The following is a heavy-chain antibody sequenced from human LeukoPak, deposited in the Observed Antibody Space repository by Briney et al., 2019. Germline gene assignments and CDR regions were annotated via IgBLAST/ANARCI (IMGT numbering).Heavy chain of an antibody. D-gene: IGHD1-1*01. Sequence: GGSLRVSRAASGFTFDDYAMHWVRQAPGNGLEWVSGISWNSGSIGYADSVKGRFTISRDNAKNSLYLQMNSLRAEDTALYYCAKAQATGDAFDIWGQGTMVTVSS. CDR1: GFTFDDYA. V-gene: IGHV3-9*01. CDR2: ISWNSGSI. CDR3: AKAQATGDAFDI. J-gene: IGHJ3*02.